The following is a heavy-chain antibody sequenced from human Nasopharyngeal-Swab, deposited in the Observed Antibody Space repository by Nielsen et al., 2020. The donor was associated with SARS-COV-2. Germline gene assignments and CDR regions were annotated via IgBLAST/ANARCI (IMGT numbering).Heavy chain of an antibody. CDR1: GFTFSSYA. CDR2: ISYDGSNK. Sequence: GESLKIFCAASGFTFSSYAMHWVRQAPGKGLEWVAVISYDGSNKYYADSVKGRFTISRDNSKNTLYLQMNSLRAEDTAVYYCASGWLEASAFDIWGQGTMVTVSS. J-gene: IGHJ3*02. D-gene: IGHD6-19*01. CDR3: ASGWLEASAFDI. V-gene: IGHV3-30*04.